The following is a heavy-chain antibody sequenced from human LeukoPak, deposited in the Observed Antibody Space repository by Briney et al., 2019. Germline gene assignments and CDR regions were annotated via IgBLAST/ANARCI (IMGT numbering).Heavy chain of an antibody. V-gene: IGHV3-73*01. CDR3: AKGTRYSYGYYFDY. CDR2: IRSKANSYAT. Sequence: GGSLRLSCAASGFTFSGSAMHWVRQASGKGLEWVGRIRSKANSYATAYAASVKGRFTISRDDSKNTAYLQMSSLRAEDTAVYYCAKGTRYSYGYYFDYWGQGTLVTVSS. D-gene: IGHD5-18*01. J-gene: IGHJ4*02. CDR1: GFTFSGSA.